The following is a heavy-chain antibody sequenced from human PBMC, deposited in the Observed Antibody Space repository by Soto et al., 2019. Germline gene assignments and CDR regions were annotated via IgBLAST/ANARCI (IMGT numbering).Heavy chain of an antibody. CDR2: ISAYNDHT. CDR3: ARGTYFDY. CDR1: GYIMTTYG. Sequence: QVLLVQSGSEEKKPGASVKVSCKASGYIMTTYGVSWVRQAPGQGLEWVGWISAYNDHTNYAQKFQGRVTMTTDTSTSTAYMELRSLRSDDTAVYYCARGTYFDYWGQGTLVTVSS. V-gene: IGHV1-18*01. J-gene: IGHJ4*02. D-gene: IGHD1-1*01.